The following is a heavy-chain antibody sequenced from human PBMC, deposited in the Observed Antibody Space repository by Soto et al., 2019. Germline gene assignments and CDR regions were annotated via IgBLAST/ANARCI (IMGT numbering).Heavy chain of an antibody. D-gene: IGHD5-18*01. V-gene: IGHV1-2*04. Sequence: GASVKVSCKASGYTFTGYYMHWVRQAPGQGLEWMGWINPNSGGTNYAQKFQGWVTMTRDTSISTAYMELSRLRSDDTAVYYCARVGGGDRYGMFNSDYWGQGNLVTVSS. CDR1: GYTFTGYY. CDR3: ARVGGGDRYGMFNSDY. CDR2: INPNSGGT. J-gene: IGHJ4*02.